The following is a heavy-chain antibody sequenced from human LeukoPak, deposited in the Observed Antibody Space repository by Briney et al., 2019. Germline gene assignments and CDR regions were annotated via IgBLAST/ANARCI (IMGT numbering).Heavy chain of an antibody. V-gene: IGHV3-43D*03. CDR2: ISWDGGST. D-gene: IGHD3-3*01. CDR3: AKDRGRSDYYYYYMDV. Sequence: GGSLRLSCAASGFTFDDYAMHWVRQAPGKGLEWVSLISWDGGSTYYADSVKGRFTISRDNSKNSLYLQMDSLRAEDTALYYCAKDRGRSDYYYYYMDVWGKGTTVTVSS. CDR1: GFTFDDYA. J-gene: IGHJ6*03.